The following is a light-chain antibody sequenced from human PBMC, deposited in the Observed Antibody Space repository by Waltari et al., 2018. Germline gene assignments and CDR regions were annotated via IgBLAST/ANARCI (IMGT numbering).Light chain of an antibody. J-gene: IGLJ3*02. V-gene: IGLV2-8*01. CDR2: EIS. CDR1: SRAVGGSTF. Sequence: QSALTQPPSASGSPGQSVTIPCTGTSRAVGGSTFFSWYQQYPGKAPKLIIYEISKRPSGVPDRFSGSKSGNTASLTVSGLQPEDEAEYFCSSYAATHNLVFGGGTKLTV. CDR3: SSYAATHNLV.